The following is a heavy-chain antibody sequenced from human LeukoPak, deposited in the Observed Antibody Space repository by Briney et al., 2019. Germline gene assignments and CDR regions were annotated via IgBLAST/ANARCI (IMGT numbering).Heavy chain of an antibody. V-gene: IGHV3-21*06. D-gene: IGHD4-4*01. CDR1: GFTFSISS. Sequence: AGGSLRLSCAASGFTFSISSMSWGCPAPGKGVGWVSSISSSSSYIYFAASVRGGLTISRDKAKNSLYLQMNSLRAEDTAVYYCARDVLTTVTTYYFDYWGQGTLVTVSS. CDR2: ISSSSSYI. J-gene: IGHJ4*02. CDR3: ARDVLTTVTTYYFDY.